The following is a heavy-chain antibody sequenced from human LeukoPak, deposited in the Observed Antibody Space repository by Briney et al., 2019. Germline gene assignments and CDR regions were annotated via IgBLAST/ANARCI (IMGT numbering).Heavy chain of an antibody. CDR2: INPNSGGT. V-gene: IGHV1-2*02. J-gene: IGHJ3*02. D-gene: IGHD3-10*01. CDR3: ASGLLWFGEFPAVDAFDI. Sequence: ASVKVSCKASGYTLTGYYIHWVRQAPGQGLEWMGWINPNSGGTNYAQKFQGRVTMTRATSISTAYMELSRLRSDDTAVYYCASGLLWFGEFPAVDAFDIWGQGTMVTVSS. CDR1: GYTLTGYY.